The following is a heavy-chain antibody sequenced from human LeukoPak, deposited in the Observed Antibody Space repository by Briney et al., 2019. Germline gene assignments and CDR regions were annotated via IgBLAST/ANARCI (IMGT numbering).Heavy chain of an antibody. D-gene: IGHD2-15*01. CDR2: IYYSGST. CDR3: AKAYSLYCSGGSCYFDY. CDR1: GGSISSYY. J-gene: IGHJ4*02. V-gene: IGHV4-59*01. Sequence: SETLSLTCTVSGGSISSYYWSWIRQPPGKGLEWIGYIYYSGSTNYNPSLKSRVTISVDTSKNQFSLKLSSVTAADTAVYYCAKAYSLYCSGGSCYFDYWGQGTLVTVSS.